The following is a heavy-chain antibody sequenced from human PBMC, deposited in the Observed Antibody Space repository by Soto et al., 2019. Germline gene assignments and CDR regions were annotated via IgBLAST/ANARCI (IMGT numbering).Heavy chain of an antibody. Sequence: ASVKVSCKSAGYTFTCYDINWVRQASGQGLEWMGWMNPNSGNTDYAQKFQGRVTMTRNMSISTAYLELSGLRSEDTAVYYCATVSGSYHRLADWGQGTLVTVSS. J-gene: IGHJ4*02. CDR3: ATVSGSYHRLAD. CDR1: GYTFTCYD. CDR2: MNPNSGNT. D-gene: IGHD3-16*02. V-gene: IGHV1-8*01.